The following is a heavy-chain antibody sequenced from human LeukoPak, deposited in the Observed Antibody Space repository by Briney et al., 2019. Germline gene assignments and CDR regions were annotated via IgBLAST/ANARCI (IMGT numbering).Heavy chain of an antibody. V-gene: IGHV3-53*01. Sequence: GGSLRLSCAASGFTVSSNYMSWVRQAPGKGLEWVSVIYSGGTTYYADSVKGRFTISRDNSNNTLYLQMNSLRAEDTAVYYCARFWGSCSGGSCYYYGMDVWGQGTTVTVSS. D-gene: IGHD2-15*01. CDR3: ARFWGSCSGGSCYYYGMDV. CDR2: IYSGGTT. CDR1: GFTVSSNY. J-gene: IGHJ6*02.